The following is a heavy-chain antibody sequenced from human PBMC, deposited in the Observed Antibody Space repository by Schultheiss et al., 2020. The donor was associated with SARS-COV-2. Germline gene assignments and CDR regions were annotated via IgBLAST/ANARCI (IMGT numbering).Heavy chain of an antibody. J-gene: IGHJ4*02. CDR1: GGSIISSSYY. V-gene: IGHV4-61*02. Sequence: SETLSLTCTVSGGSIISSSYYWGWIRQPAGKGLEWIGRIYTSGSTNYNPSLKSRVTISVDTSKNQFSLKLSSVTAADTAVYYCARSVVPAAYFDYWGQGTLVTVSS. CDR3: ARSVVPAAYFDY. D-gene: IGHD2-2*01. CDR2: IYTSGST.